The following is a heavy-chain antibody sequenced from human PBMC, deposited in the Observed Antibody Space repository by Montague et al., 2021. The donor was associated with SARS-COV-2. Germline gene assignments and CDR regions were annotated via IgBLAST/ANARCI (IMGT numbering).Heavy chain of an antibody. V-gene: IGHV4-38-2*02. CDR2: IYHSGST. Sequence: SETLSLTCTVSGYSISTGYYWGWIRQPPGNGLEWIGTIYHSGSTYFNPSLKSRVTISVDTSKNQFSLNLSSVTAADTAVYYCAKVAGSHDTFDIWGRGTMVTASS. D-gene: IGHD6-19*01. CDR1: GYSISTGYY. CDR3: AKVAGSHDTFDI. J-gene: IGHJ3*02.